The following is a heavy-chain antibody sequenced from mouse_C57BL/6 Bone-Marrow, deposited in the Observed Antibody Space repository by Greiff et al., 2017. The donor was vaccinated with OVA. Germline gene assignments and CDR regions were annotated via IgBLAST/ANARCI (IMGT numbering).Heavy chain of an antibody. J-gene: IGHJ4*01. CDR3: TRGYYAMDY. CDR1: GYTFTDYE. V-gene: IGHV1-15*01. Sequence: QVQLQQSGAELVRPGASVTLSCKASGYTFTDYEMHWVKQTPVHGLEWIGAIDPETGGTAYNQKFKGKAILTADKSSSTAYMELRSLTSEDSAVYYCTRGYYAMDYWGQGTSGTVSS. CDR2: IDPETGGT.